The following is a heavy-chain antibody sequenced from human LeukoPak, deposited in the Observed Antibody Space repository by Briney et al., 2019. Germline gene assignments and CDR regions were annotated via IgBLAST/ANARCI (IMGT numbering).Heavy chain of an antibody. CDR2: ISSSGSTI. Sequence: GALRHSCAASGFTFSSYEMNWVRQAPGKGLECVSFISSSGSTIYYADSVKGRFTISRDNAKNSLYLQMNSLRAEDTAVYYCAELGITMIGGVWGKGTTVTISS. V-gene: IGHV3-48*03. J-gene: IGHJ6*03. D-gene: IGHD3-10*02. CDR1: GFTFSSYE. CDR3: AELGITMIGGV.